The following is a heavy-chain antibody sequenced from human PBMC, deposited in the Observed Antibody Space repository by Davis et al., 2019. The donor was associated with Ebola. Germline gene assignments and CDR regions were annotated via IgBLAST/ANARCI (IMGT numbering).Heavy chain of an antibody. V-gene: IGHV4-59*01. CDR2: IYYSGST. D-gene: IGHD3-10*01. Sequence: SETLSLTCTVSGGSISSYYWSWIRQPPGKGLEWIGYIYYSGSTNYNPSLKSRVTISVDTSKNQFSLKLSSVTAADTAVYYCARASLWFGESPVYYMDVWGKGTTVTVSS. CDR3: ARASLWFGESPVYYMDV. J-gene: IGHJ6*03. CDR1: GGSISSYY.